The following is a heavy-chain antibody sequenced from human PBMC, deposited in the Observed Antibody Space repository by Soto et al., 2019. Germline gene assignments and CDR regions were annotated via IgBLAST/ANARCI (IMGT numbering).Heavy chain of an antibody. Sequence: EVQLLESGGGLVPPGGSLRLACAASGFTFSSYALTWVRQAPGKGLEWVSTITDGDETTYYADPVKGRFTISRDNSKNTLYLQMNSLRAEDTAVYYCAKRAFYGSGIPNYYGMDVWGQGTAVTVSS. CDR3: AKRAFYGSGIPNYYGMDV. CDR2: ITDGDETT. V-gene: IGHV3-23*01. D-gene: IGHD3-10*01. J-gene: IGHJ6*02. CDR1: GFTFSSYA.